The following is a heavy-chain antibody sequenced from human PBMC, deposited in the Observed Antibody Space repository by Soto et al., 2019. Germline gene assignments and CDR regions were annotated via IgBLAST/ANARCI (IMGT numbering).Heavy chain of an antibody. J-gene: IGHJ2*01. CDR3: ARGPGFGPGRDWYFDL. V-gene: IGHV4-30-2*01. D-gene: IGHD3-3*01. CDR2: IYHTGST. CDR1: GGSISSDGYS. Sequence: QLQLEESGSGLVKPSQTLSLTCAVSGGSISSDGYSWSWIRQPPGKGLEWIGYIYHTGSTYYNPSLQSRITVSLDRSRNQCSLKLSSVTAADTAVDSCARGPGFGPGRDWYFDLWGRGTLVTVSS.